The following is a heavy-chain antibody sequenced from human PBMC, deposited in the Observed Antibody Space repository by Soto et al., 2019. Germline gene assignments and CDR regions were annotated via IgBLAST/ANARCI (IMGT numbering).Heavy chain of an antibody. CDR3: VRWGYYDFWSGPPFDY. CDR1: GFTFSSYA. V-gene: IGHV3-23*01. CDR2: ISGSGGLT. Sequence: PGGSLRLSFETSGFTFSSYALTWVRQAPGGGLEWVSVISGSGGLTKYADSVKGRFTISRDNSKNWMYLEMNSLSVEDTAVYYCVRWGYYDFWSGPPFDYWGQGTLVTVSS. J-gene: IGHJ4*02. D-gene: IGHD3-3*01.